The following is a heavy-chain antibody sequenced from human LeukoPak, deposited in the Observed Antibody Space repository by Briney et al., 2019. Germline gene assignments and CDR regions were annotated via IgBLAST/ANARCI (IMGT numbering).Heavy chain of an antibody. V-gene: IGHV3-48*01. CDR1: GFTFDSYS. J-gene: IGHJ4*02. D-gene: IGHD4-11*01. CDR3: ARGLALGLTVTPKAFDY. Sequence: PGGSLRLSCVVSGFTFDSYSMNWVRQAPGKGLEWISYISNSGSPIYYADSVKGRFTISRDKDKSSLYLQMNSPAADDTAVYYCARGLALGLTVTPKAFDYWGQGTLVTVSS. CDR2: ISNSGSPI.